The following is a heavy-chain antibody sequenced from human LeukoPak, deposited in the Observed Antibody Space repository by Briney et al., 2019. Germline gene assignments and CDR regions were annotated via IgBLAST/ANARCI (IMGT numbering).Heavy chain of an antibody. CDR3: AKDLSGLYGDYLFDY. D-gene: IGHD4-17*01. J-gene: IGHJ4*02. CDR1: GFTFSSYA. Sequence: GGSLRLSCAASGFTFSSYAMSWVRQAPGKGLEWVSAISGSGGSTYYVDSVKGRFTISRDNSKNTLYLQMNSLRAEDTAVYYCAKDLSGLYGDYLFDYWGQGTLVTVSS. CDR2: ISGSGGST. V-gene: IGHV3-23*01.